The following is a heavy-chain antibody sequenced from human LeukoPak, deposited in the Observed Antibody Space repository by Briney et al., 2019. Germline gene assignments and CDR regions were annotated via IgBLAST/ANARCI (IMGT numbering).Heavy chain of an antibody. D-gene: IGHD3-9*01. Sequence: GGSLRLSCAASGFTFSSYSMNWVRQAPGKGLEWVSYISSSSSTTYYADSVKGRFTISRENAKNSLYLQMDSLRAEDTAIYYCARVGLYDSSDYWGQGTLVTVSS. J-gene: IGHJ4*02. CDR1: GFTFSSYS. CDR3: ARVGLYDSSDY. V-gene: IGHV3-48*04. CDR2: ISSSSSTT.